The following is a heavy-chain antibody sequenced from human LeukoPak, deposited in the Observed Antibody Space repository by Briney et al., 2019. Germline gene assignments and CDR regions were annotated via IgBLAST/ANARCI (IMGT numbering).Heavy chain of an antibody. CDR1: GGSISSYY. V-gene: IGHV4-59*01. CDR2: IYDSGST. CDR3: ARVAHYYDSSGYSYYFDY. D-gene: IGHD3-22*01. J-gene: IGHJ4*02. Sequence: PSETLSLTCTVSGGSISSYYWSWIRQPPGKGLEWIGYIYDSGSTNYNPSLKSRVTISVDTSKNQFSLKLSSVTAADTAVYYCARVAHYYDSSGYSYYFDYWGQGTLVTVSS.